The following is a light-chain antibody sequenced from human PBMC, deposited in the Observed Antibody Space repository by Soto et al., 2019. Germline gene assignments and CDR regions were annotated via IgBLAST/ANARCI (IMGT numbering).Light chain of an antibody. Sequence: QSALTQPPSASGTPGQRVAISCSGSSSNIGSNTVNWYQQLPGSAPQRLIYITNQRPSGVPGRFSGSKSGTSASLAISGLQAEDEADYYCAAWDGSLSVVLFGGGTKLTVL. CDR1: SSNIGSNT. CDR3: AAWDGSLSVVL. V-gene: IGLV1-44*01. CDR2: ITN. J-gene: IGLJ2*01.